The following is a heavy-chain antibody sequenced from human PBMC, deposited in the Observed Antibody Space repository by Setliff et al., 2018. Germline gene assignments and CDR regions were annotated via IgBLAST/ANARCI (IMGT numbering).Heavy chain of an antibody. D-gene: IGHD3-10*01. Sequence: SETLSLTCTVSGGSISSGNYYWSWIRQPAGKAPEWIGHIFSKGSTNNNPSLKSRVTISIDSSKNQMSLRMTSVTAADTAVYYCARHEFVGGYYGSVTYRHFDYWGQGILVTVSS. CDR3: ARHEFVGGYYGSVTYRHFDY. V-gene: IGHV4-61*09. CDR1: GGSISSGNYY. CDR2: IFSKGST. J-gene: IGHJ4*02.